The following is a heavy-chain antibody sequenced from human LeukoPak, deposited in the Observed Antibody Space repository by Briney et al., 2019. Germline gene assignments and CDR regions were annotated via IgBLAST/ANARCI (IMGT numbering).Heavy chain of an antibody. J-gene: IGHJ3*02. Sequence: GGSLRPSCAGSGFTFSSYWMSWVRQAPGKGLEWVASIKRDGSEEYYVDSVKGRFTISRDNAKNTLYLQMNSLRAEDTAVYYCARDRKLGRDAFDIWGQGTMVTVSS. CDR1: GFTFSSYW. V-gene: IGHV3-7*01. D-gene: IGHD7-27*01. CDR2: IKRDGSEE. CDR3: ARDRKLGRDAFDI.